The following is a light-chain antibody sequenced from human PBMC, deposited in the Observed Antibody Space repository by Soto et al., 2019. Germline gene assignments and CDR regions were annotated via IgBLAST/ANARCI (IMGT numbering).Light chain of an antibody. CDR1: QSVSSSY. CDR3: QQYGSSPPGT. V-gene: IGKV3-20*01. CDR2: GAS. J-gene: IGKJ1*01. Sequence: EIVLTQSPGTLSLSPWERATLSCSAIQSVSSSYLAWYQQKPGQAPRLLIDGASSRATGIPDRFSGSGSGTDFTHTISRLEPEDFAVYYCQQYGSSPPGTFGQGTKVDIK.